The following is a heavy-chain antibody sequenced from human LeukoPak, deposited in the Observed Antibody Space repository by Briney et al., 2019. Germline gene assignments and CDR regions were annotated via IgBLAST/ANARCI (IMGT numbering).Heavy chain of an antibody. CDR1: GFTFSSYA. J-gene: IGHJ4*02. D-gene: IGHD1-26*01. V-gene: IGHV3-30-3*01. CDR2: ISYDGSNK. Sequence: GGSLRLSCAASGFTFSSYAMHWVRQAPGKGLEWVAVISYDGSNKYYAGSVKGRFTISRDNSKNTLCLQINSLRAEDTAVFYCAREGGGRYSGSYSFDYWGQGTLVTVSS. CDR3: AREGGGRYSGSYSFDY.